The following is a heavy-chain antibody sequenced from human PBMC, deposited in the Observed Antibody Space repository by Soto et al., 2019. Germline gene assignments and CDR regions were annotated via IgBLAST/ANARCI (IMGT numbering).Heavy chain of an antibody. Sequence: HPGGSLRLSCAASGFNFDTYGMAWVRQAPGKGLEWVSATTGSGATTSYADSVRSRFTISRDNSKNTLYLQMTSLRVEDTAIYYCARRHCADDCYPYYLDHWGQGAQVTVSS. D-gene: IGHD2-21*02. CDR3: ARRHCADDCYPYYLDH. CDR1: GFNFDTYG. CDR2: TTGSGATT. V-gene: IGHV3-23*01. J-gene: IGHJ4*02.